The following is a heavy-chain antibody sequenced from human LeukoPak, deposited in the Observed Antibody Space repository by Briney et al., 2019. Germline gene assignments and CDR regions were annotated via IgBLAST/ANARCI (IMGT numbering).Heavy chain of an antibody. D-gene: IGHD2-2*02. CDR2: IIPIFGTA. V-gene: IGHV1-69*13. CDR1: GGTFSSYA. Sequence: ASVKVSCKASGGTFSSYAISWVRQAPGQGLEWMGGIIPIFGTANYAQKFQGRVTITADESTSTAYMELSSLRSEDTAVYYCARDDCSSTSCYTPRCYYMDVWGKGTTVTVSS. CDR3: ARDDCSSTSCYTPRCYYMDV. J-gene: IGHJ6*03.